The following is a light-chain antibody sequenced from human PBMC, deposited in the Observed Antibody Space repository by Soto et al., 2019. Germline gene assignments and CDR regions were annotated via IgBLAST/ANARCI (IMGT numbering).Light chain of an antibody. CDR3: TAWDDSLSGHVV. CDR2: SNN. J-gene: IGLJ2*01. V-gene: IGLV1-44*01. Sequence: QSVLTQPPSASGTPGQRVTISCSGSSSTIGRNAVNWYQQLPGTAPKLHIFSNNERPSGVPDRFSGSKSGTSASLAISGLQSEYEGDYYCTAWDDSLSGHVVFGGGTKLTVL. CDR1: SSTIGRNA.